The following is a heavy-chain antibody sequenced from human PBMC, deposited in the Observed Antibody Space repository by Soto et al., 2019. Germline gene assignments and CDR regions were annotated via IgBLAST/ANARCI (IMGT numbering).Heavy chain of an antibody. CDR3: AKDRGYSYGYDAFDM. J-gene: IGHJ3*02. Sequence: EVQLLESGGGLVQPGGSLRLSCAASRFTFSSYTMSWVRQAPGMGLEWVSGISGSGGSTYYADFVKGRFTISRDNSKNTLYLHMNSLRAEDTAVYYCAKDRGYSYGYDAFDMWGQGTMVTVSS. V-gene: IGHV3-23*01. D-gene: IGHD5-18*01. CDR2: ISGSGGST. CDR1: RFTFSSYT.